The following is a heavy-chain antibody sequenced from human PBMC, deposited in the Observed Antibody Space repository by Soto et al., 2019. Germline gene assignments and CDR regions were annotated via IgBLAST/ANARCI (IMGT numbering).Heavy chain of an antibody. V-gene: IGHV3-48*01. CDR2: ISSSSSTI. Sequence: PGGSLRLSCAASGFTFSSYSMNWVRQAPGKGLEWVSYISSSSSTIYYADSVKGRFTISRDNAKNSLYLQMNSLRAEDTAVYYCARDLSSGWPLSSSPIDYWGQGTLVTVSS. J-gene: IGHJ4*02. CDR3: ARDLSSGWPLSSSPIDY. CDR1: GFTFSSYS. D-gene: IGHD6-19*01.